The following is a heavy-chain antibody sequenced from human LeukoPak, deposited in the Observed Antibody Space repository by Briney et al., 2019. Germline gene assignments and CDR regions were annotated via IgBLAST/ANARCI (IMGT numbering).Heavy chain of an antibody. D-gene: IGHD3-22*01. V-gene: IGHV3-48*03. CDR3: AKGGSYDSSGYYSNPLYYFDY. CDR2: MSGGGDTI. Sequence: GGSLRLSCAASGFTFSDCEMNWVRQAPGKGLEWLSYMSGGGDTIYYADSVKGRFTISRDNAKNSLYLQMNSLRADDTALYYCAKGGSYDSSGYYSNPLYYFDYWGQGTLVTVSS. CDR1: GFTFSDCE. J-gene: IGHJ4*02.